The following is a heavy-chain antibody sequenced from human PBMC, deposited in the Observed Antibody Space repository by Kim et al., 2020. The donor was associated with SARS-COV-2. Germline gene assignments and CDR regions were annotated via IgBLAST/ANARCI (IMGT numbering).Heavy chain of an antibody. V-gene: IGHV3-23*01. Sequence: GGSLRLSCAASRFTFSSYAMTWVRQAPGKGLEWVSAISGSGGSTYYADSVKGRFTISRDNSKNTLYLQMNSLRAENTAVYYCANPPQRIAAALSSGMDVWGQGTTVTVSS. J-gene: IGHJ6*02. CDR3: ANPPQRIAAALSSGMDV. D-gene: IGHD6-13*01. CDR1: RFTFSSYA. CDR2: ISGSGGST.